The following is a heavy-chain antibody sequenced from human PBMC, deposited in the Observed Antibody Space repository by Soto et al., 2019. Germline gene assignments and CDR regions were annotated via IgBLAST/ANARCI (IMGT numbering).Heavy chain of an antibody. CDR2: ISWNGDAT. Sequence: EVQLVESGGGLVPPGTSLRLSCAASGFTFDDYAIHWVRQAPGKGLEWVSGISWNGDATGYADSVKGRFTISRDNAKNSLYRKMNSLKMEDTPIYYCPIPPFKGTGFAGWARGPPVTV. CDR3: PIPPFKGTGFAG. V-gene: IGHV3-9*01. D-gene: IGHD3-10*01. CDR1: GFTFDDYA. J-gene: IGHJ4*02.